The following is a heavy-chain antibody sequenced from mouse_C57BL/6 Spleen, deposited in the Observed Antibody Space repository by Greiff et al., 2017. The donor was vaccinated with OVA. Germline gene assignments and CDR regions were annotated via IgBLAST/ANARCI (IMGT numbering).Heavy chain of an antibody. Sequence: EVMLVESEGGLVQPGSSMKLSCTASGFTFSDYYMAWVRQVPEKGLEWVANINYDGSSTYYLDSLKSRFIISRDNAKNILYLQMSSLKSEDTATYYCARGGGFDYWGQGTTLTVSS. CDR2: INYDGSST. CDR1: GFTFSDYY. J-gene: IGHJ2*01. CDR3: ARGGGFDY. V-gene: IGHV5-16*01.